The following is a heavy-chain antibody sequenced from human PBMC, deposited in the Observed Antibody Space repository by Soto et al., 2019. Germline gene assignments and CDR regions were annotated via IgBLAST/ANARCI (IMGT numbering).Heavy chain of an antibody. CDR2: IYYSGST. J-gene: IGHJ4*02. V-gene: IGHV4-59*01. CDR3: ARLYYYDSSGYYYYYY. D-gene: IGHD3-22*01. Sequence: SETLSLTCTVAGSANSGYCWSWIRQPPGKGLEWIGYIYYSGSTNYNPSLKSRVTISVDTSKNQFSLKLSSVTAADTAVYYCARLYYYDSSGYYYYYYWGQRTLVTVSS. CDR1: GSANSGYC.